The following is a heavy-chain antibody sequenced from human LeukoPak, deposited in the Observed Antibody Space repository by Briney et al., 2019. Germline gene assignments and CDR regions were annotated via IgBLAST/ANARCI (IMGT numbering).Heavy chain of an antibody. CDR2: ISGSGGGT. Sequence: GGSLRLSCAASRFTFNSYAMSWVRQAPEKGLEWVATISGSGGGTYYADSVKGRFTISRDDSKNTLYLQMNSLTAEDTAVYYCLSPGVAVTGTEYWGQGTRVPVSS. CDR3: LSPGVAVTGTEY. D-gene: IGHD6-19*01. CDR1: RFTFNSYA. J-gene: IGHJ4*02. V-gene: IGHV3-23*01.